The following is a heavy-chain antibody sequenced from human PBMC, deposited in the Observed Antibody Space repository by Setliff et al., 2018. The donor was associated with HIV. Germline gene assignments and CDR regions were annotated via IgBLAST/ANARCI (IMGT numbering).Heavy chain of an antibody. D-gene: IGHD6-19*01. Sequence: PSETLSLTCTVSGGSISSGSYYWSWIRQPAGKGLERIGRIYTSGSTNYNPSLKSRVTISGDTSKNQFSLKLSSVTSADTAVYYCARGGSAVAGPAEYFQHWGQGTLVTVS. CDR2: IYTSGST. V-gene: IGHV4-61*02. J-gene: IGHJ1*01. CDR3: ARGGSAVAGPAEYFQH. CDR1: GGSISSGSYY.